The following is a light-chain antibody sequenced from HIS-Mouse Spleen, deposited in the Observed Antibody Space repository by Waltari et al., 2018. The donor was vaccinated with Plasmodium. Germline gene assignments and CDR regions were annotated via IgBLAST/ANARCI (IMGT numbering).Light chain of an antibody. J-gene: IGKJ3*01. CDR2: GAS. CDR1: QSVSSN. CDR3: QQYNNWSFT. Sequence: EIVMTQSPATLSVSPGERATLPCRASQSVSSNLAWYQQKPGQAPMLLIYGASTRATGIPARFSGNGYGTEFTLTISSLQSEDFAVYYCQQYNNWSFTFGPGTKVNIK. V-gene: IGKV3-15*01.